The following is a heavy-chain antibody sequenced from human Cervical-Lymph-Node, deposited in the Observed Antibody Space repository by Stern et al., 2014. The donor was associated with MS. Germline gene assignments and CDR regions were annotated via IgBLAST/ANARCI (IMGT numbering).Heavy chain of an antibody. Sequence: VQLVESGAEARAPGASMKVSCKASGYIFTDYYLHWVRQAPGQGLEWLARINPNSGGTNYAQNFQGRVTMTRDTSISTAYMELRWLGSADTAVYYCARGSGTAYDLRGDYWGQGTLVTVSS. J-gene: IGHJ4*01. D-gene: IGHD3-3*01. CDR2: INPNSGGT. CDR1: GYIFTDYY. CDR3: ARGSGTAYDLRGDY. V-gene: IGHV1-2*02.